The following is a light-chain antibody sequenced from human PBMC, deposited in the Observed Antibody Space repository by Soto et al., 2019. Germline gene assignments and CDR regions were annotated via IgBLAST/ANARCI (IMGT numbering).Light chain of an antibody. J-gene: IGKJ4*01. CDR2: AAS. CDR3: QQYYASPDT. V-gene: IGKV1-27*01. Sequence: DIQMTQSPSSLSASVGARVTITCRASQGINNYLAWYQQKPGRDPKLLIYAASTMQSGVPSWFSGSGSGTDFTLTISTLPPEYVATYYCQQYYASPDTFGGGTKVEIK. CDR1: QGINNY.